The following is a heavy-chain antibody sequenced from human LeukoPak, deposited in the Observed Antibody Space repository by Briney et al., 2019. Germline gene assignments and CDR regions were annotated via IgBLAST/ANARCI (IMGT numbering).Heavy chain of an antibody. J-gene: IGHJ6*04. V-gene: IGHV4-59*01. Sequence: PSETLSLTCTVSGGSISSYYWSWIRQPPEGGLEYIGYIYYSGSTNYNPSLKSRLTISIDTSKSQFSMKLSSVTAADTAVYYCARLARLTLIRGITGYHSLDVWGKGTKVTVSS. CDR3: ARLARLTLIRGITGYHSLDV. CDR2: IYYSGST. CDR1: GGSISSYY. D-gene: IGHD3-10*01.